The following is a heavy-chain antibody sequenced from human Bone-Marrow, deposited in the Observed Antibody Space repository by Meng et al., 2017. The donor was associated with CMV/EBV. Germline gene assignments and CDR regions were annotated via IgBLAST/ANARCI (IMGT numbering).Heavy chain of an antibody. D-gene: IGHD6-13*01. CDR2: IDWDDDK. V-gene: IGHV2-70*20. CDR1: GFSLSTSGMC. J-gene: IGHJ6*02. Sequence: SGPTLVKPTQTLTLTCTFSGFSLSTSGMCVSWVRQPPGKALEWLALIDWDDDKYYSTSLKTRLTISKDTSKNQVVLTVTNMDPVDTATYYCARQLVPLYYYGMDVWGQGTTVTVSS. CDR3: ARQLVPLYYYGMDV.